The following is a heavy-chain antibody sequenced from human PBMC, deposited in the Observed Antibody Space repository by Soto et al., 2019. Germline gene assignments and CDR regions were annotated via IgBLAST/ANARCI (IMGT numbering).Heavy chain of an antibody. D-gene: IGHD1-1*01. Sequence: QLQLQESGPGLVKPSETLSLTCTVSGGSISSSSYYWGWIRQPPGKGLEWIGSIYYSGSTYYNPSLKSRVTISVDTSKNQFSLKLSSVTAADTAVYYCARSSAGTTVVTTGWFDPWGQGTLVTVSS. CDR2: IYYSGST. V-gene: IGHV4-39*01. CDR3: ARSSAGTTVVTTGWFDP. J-gene: IGHJ5*02. CDR1: GGSISSSSYY.